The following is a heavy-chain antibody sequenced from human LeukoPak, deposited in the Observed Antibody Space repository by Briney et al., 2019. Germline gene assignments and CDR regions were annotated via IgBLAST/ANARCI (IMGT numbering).Heavy chain of an antibody. CDR3: AGDIAFGSGWPYYYGMDV. Sequence: GGSLRLSCAASGFTFSSYSMNWVRQAPGKGLEWVSSISSSSSYIYYADSVKGRFTISRDNAKNSLYLQMNSLRAEDTAVYYCAGDIAFGSGWPYYYGMDVWGQGTTVTVSS. CDR2: ISSSSSYI. V-gene: IGHV3-21*01. D-gene: IGHD6-19*01. J-gene: IGHJ6*02. CDR1: GFTFSSYS.